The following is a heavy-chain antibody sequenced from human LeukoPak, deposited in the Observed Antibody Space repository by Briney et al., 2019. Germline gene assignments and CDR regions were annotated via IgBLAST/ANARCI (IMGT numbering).Heavy chain of an antibody. Sequence: ASVKVSCKASGYTFTSYAMNWVRQAPGQGLEWMGWINTNTGNPTYAQGFTGRFVFSLDTSVSTAYLQISSLKAEDTAVYYCARGFRSYYDILTGYYFLYLLVYWGQGTLVTVSS. V-gene: IGHV7-4-1*02. D-gene: IGHD3-9*01. CDR1: GYTFTSYA. J-gene: IGHJ4*02. CDR3: ARGFRSYYDILTGYYFLYLLVY. CDR2: INTNTGNP.